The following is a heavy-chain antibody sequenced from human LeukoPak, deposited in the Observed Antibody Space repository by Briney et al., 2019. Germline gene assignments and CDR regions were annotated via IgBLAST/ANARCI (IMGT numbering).Heavy chain of an antibody. CDR3: AKVPSGSRYYFDY. CDR2: IWYDGSNK. J-gene: IGHJ4*02. D-gene: IGHD1-26*01. V-gene: IGHV3-33*06. Sequence: GRSLRLSCAASGFTFRNYGMHWVRQAPGKGLEWVAVIWYDGSNKYYADSVKGRFTISRDNSKNTLFLQMNSLRAEDTAVYYCAKVPSGSRYYFDYWGQGTLVTVSS. CDR1: GFTFRNYG.